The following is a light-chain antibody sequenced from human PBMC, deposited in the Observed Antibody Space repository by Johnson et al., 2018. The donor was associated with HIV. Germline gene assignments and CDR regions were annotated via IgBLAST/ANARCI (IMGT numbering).Light chain of an antibody. J-gene: IGLJ1*01. CDR3: GTWDSSLGGV. Sequence: QSVLTQPPSVSAAPGQKVTISCSGSSANIGNNYVSWYQQLPGTAPKLLIYDNNKRPSGIPDRFSGSKSGTSATLGITGLQTGDEADYYCGTWDSSLGGVFGTGTQVTVL. CDR1: SANIGNNY. V-gene: IGLV1-51*01. CDR2: DNN.